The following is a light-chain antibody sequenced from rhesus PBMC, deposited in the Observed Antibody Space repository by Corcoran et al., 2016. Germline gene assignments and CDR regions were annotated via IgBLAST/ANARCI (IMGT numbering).Light chain of an antibody. CDR1: QGISMC. Sequence: DIQMSQSPSSLSASVGDRVSITCRTSQGISMCLNWSQQKQGKAPKLLIYKASSLQIGVPSRFSGSGSGTDFTLTSSNLQPEDFATYYCLQYSSSPLTFGGGTKVEIK. CDR2: KAS. J-gene: IGKJ4*01. V-gene: IGKV1-22*01. CDR3: LQYSSSPLT.